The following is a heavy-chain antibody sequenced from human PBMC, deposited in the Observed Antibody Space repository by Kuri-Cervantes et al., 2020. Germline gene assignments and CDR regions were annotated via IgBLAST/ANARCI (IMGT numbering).Heavy chain of an antibody. V-gene: IGHV3-11*01. CDR1: GFTFSDYY. J-gene: IGHJ4*02. D-gene: IGHD4/OR15-4a*01. Sequence: GESLKISCAASGFTFSDYYMSWIRQAPGKGLEWVSYISNTGGTIYYADSVKGRFTISRDNAKNSLHLQMNSLRAEDTAVYYCARDKPDDDYGTTIDYWGQGTLVTVSS. CDR3: ARDKPDDDYGTTIDY. CDR2: ISNTGGTI.